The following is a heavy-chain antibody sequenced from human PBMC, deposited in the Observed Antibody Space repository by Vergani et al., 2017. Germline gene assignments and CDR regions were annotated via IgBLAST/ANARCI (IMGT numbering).Heavy chain of an antibody. CDR1: GSTFSSYA. D-gene: IGHD6-19*01. V-gene: IGHV3-48*01. CDR2: ISRSSSTI. Sequence: EVQLVESGGGLVQPGGSLRLSCAASGSTFSSYAMNWVRQAPGKGLEWVSYISRSSSTIYYADSVKGRFTISRDNAKNSLHLQMNNLRAEDTAVYYCAKAHSSGWYRLPDYWGQGTLVTVSS. J-gene: IGHJ4*02. CDR3: AKAHSSGWYRLPDY.